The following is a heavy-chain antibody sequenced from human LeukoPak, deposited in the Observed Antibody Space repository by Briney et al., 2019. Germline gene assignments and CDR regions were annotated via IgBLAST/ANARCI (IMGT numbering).Heavy chain of an antibody. Sequence: SETLSLTCTVSGGSISSYYWSWIRQPPGKGLEWIGYIYYSGSTNYNPSLKSRVTISVDTSKNQFSLKLSSVTAADTAVYYCARDPPCGPDCYTLDYWGQGTLVTVSS. V-gene: IGHV4-59*01. J-gene: IGHJ4*02. CDR2: IYYSGST. CDR1: GGSISSYY. CDR3: ARDPPCGPDCYTLDY. D-gene: IGHD2-21*02.